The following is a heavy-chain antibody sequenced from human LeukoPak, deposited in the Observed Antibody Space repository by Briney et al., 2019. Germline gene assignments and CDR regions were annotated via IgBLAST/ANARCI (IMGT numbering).Heavy chain of an antibody. V-gene: IGHV3-21*01. D-gene: IGHD3-16*02. Sequence: PGGSLRLSCAASGFTFSSYSMNWVRQAPGKGLEWVSSISSSSSYIYYADSVKGRFTISRDNAKNSLYLQMNSLRAEDTAVYYCARATNDYVWGSYRSPSDYWGQGTLLTVSS. CDR1: GFTFSSYS. CDR3: ARATNDYVWGSYRSPSDY. CDR2: ISSSSSYI. J-gene: IGHJ4*02.